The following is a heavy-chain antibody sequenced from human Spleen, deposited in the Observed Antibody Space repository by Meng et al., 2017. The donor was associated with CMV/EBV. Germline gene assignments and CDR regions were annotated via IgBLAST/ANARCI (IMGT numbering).Heavy chain of an antibody. CDR3: AKALTPTTSYTSTWYYGLSSFDA. CDR1: GITFSIYA. V-gene: IGHV3-23*03. CDR2: IYVRDTTA. J-gene: IGHJ5*01. D-gene: IGHD3-16*01. Sequence: GEALKTSCAASGITFSIYAMNWVRQARGEGLQWISNIYVRDTTAYYADSVKGLFIVSRDNSRYTLYLQMNSLRAEDTAIYYCAKALTPTTSYTSTWYYGLSSFDALGPGTLVTVSS.